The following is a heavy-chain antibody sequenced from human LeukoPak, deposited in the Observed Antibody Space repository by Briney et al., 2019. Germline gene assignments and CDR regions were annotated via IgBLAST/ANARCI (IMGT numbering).Heavy chain of an antibody. CDR1: GYTFTDYY. J-gene: IGHJ4*02. D-gene: IGHD2-2*01. CDR3: ARDYEGDIVVVPAADY. CDR2: INPNSGGT. Sequence: ASVKVSCXASGYTFTDYYMHWVRQARGQGLEWMGWINPNSGGTNYAQKFQGRVTMTRDTSISTAYMELSRLRSDDTAVYYCARDYEGDIVVVPAADYWGQGTLVTVSS. V-gene: IGHV1-2*02.